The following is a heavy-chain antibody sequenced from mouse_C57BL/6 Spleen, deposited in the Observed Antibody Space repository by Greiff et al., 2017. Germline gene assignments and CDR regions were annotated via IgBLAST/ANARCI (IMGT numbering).Heavy chain of an antibody. D-gene: IGHD1-1*01. Sequence: QVQLQQSGAELVKPGASVKISCKASGYAFSSYWMNWVKQRPGKGLEWIGQIYPGDGDTNYNGKFKGKATLTADKSSSTAYMQLSSLTSEDSAVYFCALITTGVATLDWYFDVWGTGTTVTVSA. CDR3: ALITTGVATLDWYFDV. CDR1: GYAFSSYW. CDR2: IYPGDGDT. J-gene: IGHJ1*03. V-gene: IGHV1-80*01.